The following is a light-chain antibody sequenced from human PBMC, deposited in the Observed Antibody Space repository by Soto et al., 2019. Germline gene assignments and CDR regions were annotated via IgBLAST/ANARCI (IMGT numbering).Light chain of an antibody. Sequence: DIQMTQSPSTLSASVGDRVTITCRASQSISGWLAGYQQRPGKAPKLLIYKASSLESGVPSRFSGSGSGTEFTLTISSLQPDDFATYYCQQCNSYPITFGQGTRLEIK. CDR2: KAS. CDR1: QSISGW. V-gene: IGKV1-5*03. CDR3: QQCNSYPIT. J-gene: IGKJ5*01.